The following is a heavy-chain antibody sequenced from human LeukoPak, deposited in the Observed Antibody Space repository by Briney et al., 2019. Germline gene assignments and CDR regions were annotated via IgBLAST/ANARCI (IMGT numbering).Heavy chain of an antibody. CDR2: ISYDGNNK. V-gene: IGHV3-30*03. CDR1: GFTVSSNY. D-gene: IGHD3-16*02. Sequence: GGSLRLSCAASGFTVSSNYMNWVRQAPGKGLEWVAVISYDGNNKYYADSVKGRFTISRDNSKNTLYLQMNSLRAEDTAVYYCARDSSPGYYDYVWGTYPRYWGLGTLVTVSS. CDR3: ARDSSPGYYDYVWGTYPRY. J-gene: IGHJ4*02.